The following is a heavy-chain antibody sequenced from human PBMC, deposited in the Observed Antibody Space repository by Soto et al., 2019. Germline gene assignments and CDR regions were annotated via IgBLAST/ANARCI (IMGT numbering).Heavy chain of an antibody. CDR3: ARSQGSSTSLEIYYYYYYGMDV. CDR2: IIPISATA. CDR1: GGTFSNYA. V-gene: IGHV1-69*01. Sequence: QVQLVQSGAEVKKPGSSVKVSCKASGGTFSNYAISWVRQAPGQGLEWMGGIIPISATANYAQKFQGRVTITAGESTSTAYMELSSLRSEDTAVFYCARSQGSSTSLEIYYYYYYGMDVWGQGTTVTVSS. D-gene: IGHD2-2*01. J-gene: IGHJ6*02.